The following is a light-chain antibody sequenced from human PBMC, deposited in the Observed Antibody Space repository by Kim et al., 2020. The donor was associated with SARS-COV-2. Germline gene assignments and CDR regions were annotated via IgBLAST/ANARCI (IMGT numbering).Light chain of an antibody. CDR2: DVS. Sequence: HSITLSHTGTSSDVGGYTYVSWYQQYPGKAPKLMIYDVSKRPSGVSNRFSGSKSGNTASLTISGLQAEDEADYYCLSYTRSTTKVFGAGTKVTVL. CDR1: SSDVGGYTY. J-gene: IGLJ1*01. CDR3: LSYTRSTTKV. V-gene: IGLV2-14*03.